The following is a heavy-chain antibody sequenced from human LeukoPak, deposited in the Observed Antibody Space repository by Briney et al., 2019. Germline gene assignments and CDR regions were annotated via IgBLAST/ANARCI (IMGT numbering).Heavy chain of an antibody. D-gene: IGHD6-13*01. J-gene: IGHJ4*02. Sequence: PGGSLRLSCAASGFTFSNAWMSWVRQAPGKGLEWVGRIKSKTDGGTTDYAAPVKGRFTISRDNSKNTLYLQMNSLRAEDTAVYYCARGQRAAAGFDSWGQGTLVTVSS. CDR3: ARGQRAAAGFDS. CDR1: GFTFSNAW. CDR2: IKSKTDGGTT. V-gene: IGHV3-15*01.